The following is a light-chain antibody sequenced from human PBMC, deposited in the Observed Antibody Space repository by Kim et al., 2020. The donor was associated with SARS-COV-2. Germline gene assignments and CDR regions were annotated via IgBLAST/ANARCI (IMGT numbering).Light chain of an antibody. CDR1: QSVSSSY. J-gene: IGKJ2*01. CDR2: GAS. Sequence: PGERATLSCRASQSVSSSYLAWYQQKPGQAPRLLIYGASSRATGIPDRFSGSGSGTDFTLTISRLEPEDFAVYYCQQYGSSPETFGQGTKLEI. CDR3: QQYGSSPET. V-gene: IGKV3-20*01.